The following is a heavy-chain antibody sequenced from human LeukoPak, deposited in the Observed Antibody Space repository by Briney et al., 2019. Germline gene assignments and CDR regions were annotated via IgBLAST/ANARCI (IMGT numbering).Heavy chain of an antibody. CDR3: PTTLERGQITPTFDI. Sequence: ASVKVSCKASRGTFTSYAISWVPQAPGQGLEWRGGIIPIFGTANYAQKFQRRVTITADESTSPAYMQLSSLRSDDTPVSSFPTTLERGQITPTFDIWGQGTLVTVSS. J-gene: IGHJ4*02. D-gene: IGHD3-10*01. CDR2: IIPIFGTA. V-gene: IGHV1-69*13. CDR1: RGTFTSYA.